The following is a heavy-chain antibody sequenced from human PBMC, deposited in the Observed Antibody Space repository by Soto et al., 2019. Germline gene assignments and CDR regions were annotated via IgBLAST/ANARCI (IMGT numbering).Heavy chain of an antibody. D-gene: IGHD5-18*01. J-gene: IGHJ2*01. V-gene: IGHV4-30-4*01. CDR1: GAPISGGDYH. CDR3: ARGSAAKRYFDL. CDR2: IFPSGAT. Sequence: QVQLQESGPGLVKPSQTLSLMCTVSGAPISGGDYHWHWIRQAPGKGLEWIGYIFPSGATHYNSSLGSRISMSVGTSKSHFSLKLTSVTAADTAVYFCARGSAAKRYFDLWGRGTLVTVSS.